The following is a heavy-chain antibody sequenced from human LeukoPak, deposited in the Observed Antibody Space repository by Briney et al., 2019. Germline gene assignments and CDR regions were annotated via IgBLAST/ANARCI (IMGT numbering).Heavy chain of an antibody. J-gene: IGHJ4*02. V-gene: IGHV4-38-2*01. CDR3: ARGQHQLLYSQNDFDY. CDR2: IYHSGST. Sequence: SETLSLTCAVSGYSISSGYYWGWIRQPPGKGLEWIGSIYHSGSTYYNPSLKSRVTISVDTSKNQFSLTLSSVTAADTAVYYCARGQHQLLYSQNDFDYWGQGTLVTVSS. CDR1: GYSISSGYY. D-gene: IGHD2-2*02.